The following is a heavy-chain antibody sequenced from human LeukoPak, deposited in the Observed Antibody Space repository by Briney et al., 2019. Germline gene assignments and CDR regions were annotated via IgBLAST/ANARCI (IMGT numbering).Heavy chain of an antibody. V-gene: IGHV3-30*03. Sequence: GGSLRLSCAASGFTVSSNYMSWVRQAPGKGLEWVAVMSYDGTNYYYADSVKGRFTISRDNSKKTLYLQMKSLRVEDTAVYYCARAQYITSSSPDYWGQGTLVTVSS. CDR3: ARAQYITSSSPDY. CDR2: MSYDGTNY. D-gene: IGHD3-10*01. J-gene: IGHJ4*02. CDR1: GFTVSSNY.